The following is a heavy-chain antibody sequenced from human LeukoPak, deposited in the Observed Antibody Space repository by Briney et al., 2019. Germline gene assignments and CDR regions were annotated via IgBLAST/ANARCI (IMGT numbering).Heavy chain of an antibody. CDR2: IYYSGST. Sequence: SETLSLTCTASGGSISSYYWSWIRQPPGKGLEWIGYIYYSGSTNYNPSLKSRVTISVDTSKNQFSLKLSSVTAADTAVYYCARGRYVDTADDYWGQGTLVTVSS. CDR3: ARGRYVDTADDY. J-gene: IGHJ4*02. V-gene: IGHV4-59*01. CDR1: GGSISSYY. D-gene: IGHD5-18*01.